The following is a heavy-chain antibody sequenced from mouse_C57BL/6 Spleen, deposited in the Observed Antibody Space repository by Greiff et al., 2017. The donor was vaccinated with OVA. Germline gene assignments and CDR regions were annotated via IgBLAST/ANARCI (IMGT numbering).Heavy chain of an antibody. J-gene: IGHJ2*01. D-gene: IGHD2-4*01. CDR2: ISPGDGDT. Sequence: VQLQQSGPELVKPGASVKISCKASGYAFSSSWMNWVKQRPGKGLEWIGRISPGDGDTNYNGKLKGKATLTADKSSSTAYMQLSSLTSEDSAVYFCARDYGGYFDYWGQGTTLTVSS. CDR1: GYAFSSSW. V-gene: IGHV1-82*01. CDR3: ARDYGGYFDY.